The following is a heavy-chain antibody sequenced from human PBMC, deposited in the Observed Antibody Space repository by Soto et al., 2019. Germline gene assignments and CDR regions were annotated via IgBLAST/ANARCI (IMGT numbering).Heavy chain of an antibody. Sequence: EVQLLESGGGLVQPGGSLRLSCAASGFTFNSYAMSWVRQAPGKGLEWVSAISGSGGSTYYADSVTGRFTISRDNSKNTLYLQMNSLRAEDTAVYYCAKLGAGSGWYRCLDYWGQGTLVTVSS. D-gene: IGHD6-19*01. CDR1: GFTFNSYA. CDR2: ISGSGGST. V-gene: IGHV3-23*01. CDR3: AKLGAGSGWYRCLDY. J-gene: IGHJ4*02.